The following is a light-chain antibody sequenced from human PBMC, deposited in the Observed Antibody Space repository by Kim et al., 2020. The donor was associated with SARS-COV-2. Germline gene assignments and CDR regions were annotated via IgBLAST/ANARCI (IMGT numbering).Light chain of an antibody. CDR1: SLRSYY. V-gene: IGLV3-19*01. CDR3: NSRDSSGNHVV. Sequence: ALGQTVRITCQGDSLRSYYASWYQQKPAQAPVLVIYGKNNRPSGLPDRFSGSSSGNTASLTITGAQAEDEADYYCNSRDSSGNHVVFGGGTQLTVL. CDR2: GKN. J-gene: IGLJ2*01.